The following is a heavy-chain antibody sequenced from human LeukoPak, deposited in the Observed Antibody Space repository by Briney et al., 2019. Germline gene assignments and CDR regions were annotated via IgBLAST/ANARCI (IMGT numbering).Heavy chain of an antibody. J-gene: IGHJ4*02. CDR2: ISSTVSTI. V-gene: IGHV3-11*01. CDR1: GFTFSDYA. CDR3: ARIAGAGACFDY. Sequence: GGSLRLSCAASGFTFSDYAMSWIRHAPGKGLEWLSYISSTVSTIYYADSVKGRFTISWDNAKNSLYLQMNSLRAEDTAVYYCARIAGAGACFDYWGQGSLVTVSS. D-gene: IGHD6-13*01.